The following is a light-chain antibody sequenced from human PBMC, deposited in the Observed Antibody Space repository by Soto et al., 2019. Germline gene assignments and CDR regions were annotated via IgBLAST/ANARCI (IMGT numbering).Light chain of an antibody. CDR2: EVS. CDR1: SSDVGGYNY. Sequence: QSALTQPASVSGSPGQSITISCTGTSSDVGGYNYVSWYQQHPGKAPKLMIYEVSNRPPGVSNRFSGSKSGNTASLTISGLPAEDEADYYCSSYTSSSIDYVFGTGTKLTVL. V-gene: IGLV2-14*01. J-gene: IGLJ1*01. CDR3: SSYTSSSIDYV.